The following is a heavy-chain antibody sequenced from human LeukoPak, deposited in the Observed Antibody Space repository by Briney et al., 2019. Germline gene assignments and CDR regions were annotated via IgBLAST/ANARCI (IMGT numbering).Heavy chain of an antibody. CDR2: VFSDGRT. Sequence: GGSLRLSCGASGFTVSSHHMTWVRQTPGKGLECVSVVFSDGRTSYTDSVKGRFTISRDSSKNTLFLYLDKLRAEDTAVYYCARDRLLYSSSWSCDYWGQGTLVTVAS. CDR1: GFTVSSHH. J-gene: IGHJ4*02. D-gene: IGHD6-13*01. CDR3: ARDRLLYSSSWSCDY. V-gene: IGHV3-53*01.